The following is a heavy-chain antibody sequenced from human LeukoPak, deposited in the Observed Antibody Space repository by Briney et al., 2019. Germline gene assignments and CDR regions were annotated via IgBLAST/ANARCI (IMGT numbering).Heavy chain of an antibody. CDR3: ARERSGSSWGNNWFDP. J-gene: IGHJ5*02. D-gene: IGHD6-13*01. Sequence: SETLSLTCTVSGGSISSYYWSWIRQPPGIGLEWIGYIYYRGSTYYNPSLKSRVTISVDTSKNQISLKLSSVTAADTAVYYCARERSGSSWGNNWFDPWGQGTLVTVSS. CDR1: GGSISSYY. CDR2: IYYRGST. V-gene: IGHV4-59*01.